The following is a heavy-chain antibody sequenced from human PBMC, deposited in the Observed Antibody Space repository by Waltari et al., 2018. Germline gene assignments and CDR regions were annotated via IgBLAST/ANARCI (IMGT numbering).Heavy chain of an antibody. Sequence: QVQLVQSGAEVKKPGSSVKVSCKASGGTFSSYAISWVRQAPGQGLEWMGGIIPIFGTANNAQKVQGRVTITADESTSTAYMELSSLRSEDTAVYYCARDHVVVVVAATYDAFDIWGQGTMVTVSS. CDR1: GGTFSSYA. CDR3: ARDHVVVVVAATYDAFDI. CDR2: IIPIFGTA. J-gene: IGHJ3*02. V-gene: IGHV1-69*13. D-gene: IGHD2-15*01.